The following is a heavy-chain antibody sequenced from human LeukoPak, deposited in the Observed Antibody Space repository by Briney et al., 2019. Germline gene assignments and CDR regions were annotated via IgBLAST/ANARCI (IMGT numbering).Heavy chain of an antibody. J-gene: IGHJ5*02. CDR3: ARTHWFDP. V-gene: IGHV4-34*01. CDR2: INHSGST. Sequence: PSETLSLTCTVSGGSISSYYWSWIRQPPGKGLEWIGEINHSGSTNYNPSLKSRVTISVDTSKNQFSLKLSSVTAADTAVYYCARTHWFDPWGQGTLVTVSS. CDR1: GGSISSYY.